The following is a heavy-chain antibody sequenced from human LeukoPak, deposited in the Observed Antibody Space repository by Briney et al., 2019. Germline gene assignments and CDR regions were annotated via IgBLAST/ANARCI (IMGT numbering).Heavy chain of an antibody. Sequence: SVKVSCKVSGGTFNTHAISWVRQAPGQGLQWMGGITPVLHTTRFAQKFQGRVTFPTDESTSTAYMELTSLTSDDSAVYFCARGGPGRDGYNLDYWGQGTLVTVSS. CDR1: GGTFNTHA. J-gene: IGHJ4*02. V-gene: IGHV1-69*05. CDR3: ARGGPGRDGYNLDY. D-gene: IGHD5-24*01. CDR2: ITPVLHTT.